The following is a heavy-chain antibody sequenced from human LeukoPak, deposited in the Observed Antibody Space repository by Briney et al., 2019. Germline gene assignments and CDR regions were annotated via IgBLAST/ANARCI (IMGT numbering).Heavy chain of an antibody. CDR3: ATQMGTRDAFDL. V-gene: IGHV1-24*01. CDR2: FDPEDGER. J-gene: IGHJ3*01. CDR1: GKTLIESS. D-gene: IGHD7-27*01. Sequence: GASAKVSCKISGKTLIESSMHWVRQAPGKGLEWMGGFDPEDGERVYAQKFQGRVTMTEEASTDTAYMELSRLRSDDTAVYYCATQMGTRDAFDLWGQGTRIIVSS.